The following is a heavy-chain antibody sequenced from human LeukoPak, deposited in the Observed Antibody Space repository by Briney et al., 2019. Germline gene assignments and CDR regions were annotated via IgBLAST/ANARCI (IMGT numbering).Heavy chain of an antibody. D-gene: IGHD4-17*01. CDR2: ISVYRSKT. Sequence: GASVKVSCKASSHTFTSYGLSWVRQAPGQGLEWMGWISVYRSKTNYAQKFQDRITLTTDASTRTTFMELRSLRSDDTAVYYCARDNGDYNFDYWGQGTLVTVSS. CDR3: ARDNGDYNFDY. CDR1: SHTFTSYG. V-gene: IGHV1-18*01. J-gene: IGHJ4*02.